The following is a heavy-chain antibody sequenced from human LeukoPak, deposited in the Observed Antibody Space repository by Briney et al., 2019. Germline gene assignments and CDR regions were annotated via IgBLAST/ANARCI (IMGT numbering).Heavy chain of an antibody. CDR2: IWYDGSNE. V-gene: IGHV3-33*06. CDR3: AKDLYSYGPDAFDI. CDR1: GFTFSSYG. J-gene: IGHJ3*02. Sequence: GGSLRLSCAASGFTFSSYGMHWVRQAPGKGLEGVADIWYDGSNEYYADSVKGRFTISRDNSKNTLYLQMNSLRAEDTAVYYCAKDLYSYGPDAFDIWGQGTMVTVSS. D-gene: IGHD5-18*01.